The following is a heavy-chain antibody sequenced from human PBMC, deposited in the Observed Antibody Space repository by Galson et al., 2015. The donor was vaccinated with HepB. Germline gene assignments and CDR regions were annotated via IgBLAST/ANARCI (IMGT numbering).Heavy chain of an antibody. Sequence: SLRLSCAASGLTFRNYAMHWVRQAPGKGLEWVALISSDGSNKYYTDSVKGRFTISRDNSKNTLDLQMNSLRSEDTAVYYCARGRDGYGPTLGYCGQGTLVTVSS. CDR2: ISSDGSNK. V-gene: IGHV3-30-3*01. D-gene: IGHD5-24*01. J-gene: IGHJ4*02. CDR1: GLTFRNYA. CDR3: ARGRDGYGPTLGY.